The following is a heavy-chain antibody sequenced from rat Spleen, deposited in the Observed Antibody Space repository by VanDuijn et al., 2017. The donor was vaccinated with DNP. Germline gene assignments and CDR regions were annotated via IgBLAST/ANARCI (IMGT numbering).Heavy chain of an antibody. J-gene: IGHJ4*01. D-gene: IGHD1-12*02. V-gene: IGHV5-58*01. Sequence: EVQLVETGGGLVQSGRSLKLSCVASGFTFSNNWMFWIRQAPGKGLEWVASINADGGSTYYPDSVKGRFTISRDNAESTVYLQMNSLRSEDTATYFCTRVGDYHDGGDGDVLDVWGQGTSVTVSS. CDR2: INADGGST. CDR3: TRVGDYHDGGDGDVLDV. CDR1: GFTFSNNW.